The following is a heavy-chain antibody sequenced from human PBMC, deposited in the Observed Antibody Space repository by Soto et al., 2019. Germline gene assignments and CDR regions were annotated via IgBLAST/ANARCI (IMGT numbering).Heavy chain of an antibody. CDR3: ARDSLVVVAATPRWFDP. D-gene: IGHD2-15*01. CDR1: RGTFSSYA. V-gene: IGHV1-69*01. J-gene: IGHJ5*02. CDR2: IIPMFGTA. Sequence: QVQLVQSGAEVKKPGSSVKVSCKSSRGTFSSYAFSWVRQAPGQGLEWMGGIIPMFGTANYAQKFQGRVTITADESTSTAYMELSSLRFEDTAVYYCARDSLVVVAATPRWFDPWGQGTLVTVSS.